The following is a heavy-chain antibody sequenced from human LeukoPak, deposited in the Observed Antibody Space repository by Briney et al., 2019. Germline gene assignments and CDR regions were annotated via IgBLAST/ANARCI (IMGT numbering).Heavy chain of an antibody. D-gene: IGHD5-24*01. Sequence: GGSLRLSCAASGFTFSSYSMNWVRQAPGKGLEWVSSISGSISYIHYADSVEGRFTISRDNAKNSLYLQMNSLRAEDTAVYYCARDSGVEMATNPIWGWSGFDIWGQGTMVTVSS. V-gene: IGHV3-21*01. J-gene: IGHJ3*02. CDR3: ARDSGVEMATNPIWGWSGFDI. CDR2: ISGSISYI. CDR1: GFTFSSYS.